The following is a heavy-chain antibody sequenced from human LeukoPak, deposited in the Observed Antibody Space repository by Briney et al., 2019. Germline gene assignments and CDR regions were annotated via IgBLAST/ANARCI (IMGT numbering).Heavy chain of an antibody. D-gene: IGHD2-2*01. CDR1: GFTFDDYG. CDR2: INWNGGST. V-gene: IGHV3-20*04. J-gene: IGHJ3*02. CDR3: ARDLDIVVVPAAISGAFDI. Sequence: GGSLRLSCAASGFTFDDYGMSWVRQAPGKGLEWVSGINWNGGSTGYADSVKGRFTISRDNAKNTLYLRSNRLRDEDTAVYYCARDLDIVVVPAAISGAFDIWGQGTMVTVSS.